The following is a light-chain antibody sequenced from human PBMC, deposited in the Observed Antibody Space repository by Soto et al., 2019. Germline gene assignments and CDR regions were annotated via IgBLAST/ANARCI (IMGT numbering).Light chain of an antibody. CDR2: QTS. CDR1: QYINTR. Sequence: IVLTQSPANLSSFPGDRVTLSCRASQYINTRLAWYQHRPGQAPRLLIYQTSLRAAGIPARFSGGGSGTDFTLTISRLEPEDFAVYYCQQYGSSPTFGQGTRLEIK. CDR3: QQYGSSPT. V-gene: IGKV3-20*01. J-gene: IGKJ5*01.